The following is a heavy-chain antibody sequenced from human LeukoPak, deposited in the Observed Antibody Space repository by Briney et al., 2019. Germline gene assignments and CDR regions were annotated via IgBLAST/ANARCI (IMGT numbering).Heavy chain of an antibody. D-gene: IGHD6-6*01. J-gene: IGHJ4*02. Sequence: PGGSLRLSCAASGFTFSSYWMSWVRQAPGKGLEWVANIKQDGSEKYYVDSVKGRFTISRDNAKNSLYLQMNSLRAEDTAVYYCARYGAARPKGLSRDFDYWGPGTLVTVSS. CDR3: ARYGAARPKGLSRDFDY. CDR2: IKQDGSEK. CDR1: GFTFSSYW. V-gene: IGHV3-7*01.